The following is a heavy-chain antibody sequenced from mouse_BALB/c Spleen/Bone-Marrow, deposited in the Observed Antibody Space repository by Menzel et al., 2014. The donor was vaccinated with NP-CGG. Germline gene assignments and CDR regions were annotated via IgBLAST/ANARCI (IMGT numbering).Heavy chain of an antibody. D-gene: IGHD1-1*01. CDR1: GFNIKDTY. J-gene: IGHJ3*01. V-gene: IGHV14-3*02. Sequence: DVKLQESGAELVKPGASVKLSCTASGFNIKDTYMHWVRQRPEQGLEWIGRIDPANGNTKYDPKFQGKATITADTSPNTAYLQLSSLTSEDTAVYYCASYYYGRSSFTYWGQGTLVTVSA. CDR2: IDPANGNT. CDR3: ASYYYGRSSFTY.